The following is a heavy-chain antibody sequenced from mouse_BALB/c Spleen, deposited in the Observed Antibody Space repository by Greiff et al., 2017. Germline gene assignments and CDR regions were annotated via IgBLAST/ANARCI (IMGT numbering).Heavy chain of an antibody. CDR2: IYPGNVNT. CDR1: GFTFTSYY. D-gene: IGHD1-2*01. V-gene: IGHV1S56*01. CDR3: AREEVITTYAFDY. Sequence: QVQLQQSGPELVKPGASVRISCKASGFTFTSYYIHWVQQRPGQGLEWIGWIYPGNVNTKYNEKFKGKATLTADKSSSTAYMQLSSLTSEDSAVYFCAREEVITTYAFDYWGQGTTLTVSS. J-gene: IGHJ2*01.